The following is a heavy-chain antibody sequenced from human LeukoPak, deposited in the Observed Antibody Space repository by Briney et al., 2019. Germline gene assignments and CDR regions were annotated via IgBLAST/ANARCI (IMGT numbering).Heavy chain of an antibody. CDR3: ARHGVPYYGSGSYPPSDY. J-gene: IGHJ4*02. D-gene: IGHD3-10*01. CDR2: IYPGDSDT. CDR1: GYSFTSYW. Sequence: GESLKISCKGSGYSFTSYWIGWVRQMPGKGLEWMGIIYPGDSDTRYGPSFQGQVTISADKSINTAYLQWSNLKASDTATYYCARHGVPYYGSGSYPPSDYWGQGTLVTVSS. V-gene: IGHV5-51*01.